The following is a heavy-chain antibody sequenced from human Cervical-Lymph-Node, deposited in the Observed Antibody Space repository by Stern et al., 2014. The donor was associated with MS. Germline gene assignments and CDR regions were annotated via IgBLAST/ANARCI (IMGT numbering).Heavy chain of an antibody. CDR3: ARQRYFDY. J-gene: IGHJ4*02. V-gene: IGHV5-51*01. CDR1: GYTFTSYW. Sequence: EVQLVQSGPEVKRPGESLKISCQASGYTFTSYWIGWVRQMPGKGLEWIAIIFPGGSDIRYSPSCQGQVTIPADKSSSTAYLQWNNLKASDTAIYYCARQRYFDYWGQGTLVTVSS. CDR2: IFPGGSDI.